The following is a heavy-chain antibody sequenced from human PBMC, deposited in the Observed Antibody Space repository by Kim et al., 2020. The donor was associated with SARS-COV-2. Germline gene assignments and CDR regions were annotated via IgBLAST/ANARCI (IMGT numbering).Heavy chain of an antibody. CDR2: IDHSGGA. CDR1: GGSFSGHY. V-gene: IGHV4-34*01. Sequence: SETLSLTCAVYGGSFSGHYWNWIRQSPDLGLEWIGEIDHSGGANYNPSLKSRVSLSVDTSKNQFSLKLNSVSAADTAIYYCARRAAGIDWWGQGTPVTVS. J-gene: IGHJ4*02. CDR3: ARRAAGIDW.